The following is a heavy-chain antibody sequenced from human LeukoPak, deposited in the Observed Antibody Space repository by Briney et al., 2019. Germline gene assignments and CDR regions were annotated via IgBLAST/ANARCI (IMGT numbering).Heavy chain of an antibody. Sequence: SETLSLTCAVSGGSISSGSYSWSWIRQPPGKGLEWIGYIYPRGSTYYNPSLKSRVILSLDKSANQFSLNLSSVTAADTAVYYCASTILPAGSMEIDAFDIWGQGTMVTVSS. CDR1: GGSISSGSYS. CDR3: ASTILPAGSMEIDAFDI. D-gene: IGHD2-2*01. J-gene: IGHJ3*02. V-gene: IGHV4-30-2*01. CDR2: IYPRGST.